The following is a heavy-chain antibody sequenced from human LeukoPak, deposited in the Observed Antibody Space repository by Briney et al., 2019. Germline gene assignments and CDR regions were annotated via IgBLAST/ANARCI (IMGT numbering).Heavy chain of an antibody. D-gene: IGHD6-6*01. V-gene: IGHV4-31*03. CDR2: IYYRGIT. Sequence: NPSQTLSLTCTVPVGSFSMYAYFCSWIRQHPAEGLGWIGYIYYRGITYYHPYLTGRVIKTQDTSKNEFSLKLSAVTAEGTIVYYGARKGLATRHFVYWGQGTLVSVSS. CDR1: VGSFSMYAYF. J-gene: IGHJ4*02. CDR3: ARKGLATRHFVY.